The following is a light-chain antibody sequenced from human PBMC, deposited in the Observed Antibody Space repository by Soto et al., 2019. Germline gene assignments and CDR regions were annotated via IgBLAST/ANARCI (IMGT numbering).Light chain of an antibody. CDR3: QQHNSWPWT. Sequence: EIVLTQSPGTLSLSPGERATLSCRASQSIRSDLAWYQQRPGQAPRLLIYDASTRAAGVPATFTGSGSGTEFTLTISSLQSEDFAVYYCQQHNSWPWTFGQGTKVDIK. V-gene: IGKV3-15*01. CDR1: QSIRSD. J-gene: IGKJ1*01. CDR2: DAS.